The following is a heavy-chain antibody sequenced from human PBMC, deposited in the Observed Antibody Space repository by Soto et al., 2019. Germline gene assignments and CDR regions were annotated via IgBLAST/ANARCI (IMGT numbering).Heavy chain of an antibody. V-gene: IGHV3-23*01. CDR2: ITGSGSST. J-gene: IGHJ4*02. Sequence: PGGSLRLSCAASGFAFRDFAMIWVRQAPGKGLEWVSAITGSGSSTYNADSVKGRFSISRDNSKNTMYLQMNSLRAEDTAVYYCAKGSVGWVGGVILYFDYWGQGSLVTVSS. CDR1: GFAFRDFA. D-gene: IGHD3-10*01. CDR3: AKGSVGWVGGVILYFDY.